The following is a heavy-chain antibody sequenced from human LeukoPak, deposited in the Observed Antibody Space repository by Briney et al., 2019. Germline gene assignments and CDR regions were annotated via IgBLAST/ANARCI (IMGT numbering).Heavy chain of an antibody. D-gene: IGHD5-18*01. CDR2: IWYDGSNK. CDR1: GFTFSSYG. Sequence: PGGSLRLSCAASGFTFSSYGMHWVRQAPGKGLEWVAVIWYDGSNKYYADSVKGRSTISRDNAKNSLYLQMNSLRAEDTAVYYCARDRGTAMVTFSLGYWGQGTLVTVSS. V-gene: IGHV3-33*01. CDR3: ARDRGTAMVTFSLGY. J-gene: IGHJ4*02.